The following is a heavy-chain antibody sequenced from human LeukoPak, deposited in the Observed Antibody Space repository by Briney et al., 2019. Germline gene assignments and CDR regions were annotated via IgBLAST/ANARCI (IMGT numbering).Heavy chain of an antibody. CDR3: ARGIAAAAAPDY. CDR1: GFTVSGNY. Sequence: GGSVRLSCAASGFTVSGNYLSWVRQAPGKGLEWVSTIYAGGSTYYADAVKGRFTISRYNSKNTLSLQMNTLRVEDTAVYYCARGIAAAAAPDYWGQGTLVTVSS. V-gene: IGHV3-66*01. CDR2: IYAGGST. D-gene: IGHD6-13*01. J-gene: IGHJ4*02.